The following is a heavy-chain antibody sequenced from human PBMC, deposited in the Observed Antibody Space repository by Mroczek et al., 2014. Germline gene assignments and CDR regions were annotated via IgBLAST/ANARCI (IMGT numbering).Heavy chain of an antibody. V-gene: IGHV3-30-3*01. CDR2: ISYDGSNK. J-gene: IGHJ4*02. Sequence: QVQLQQWGRAWSSLGGPSRLSCAASGFTFSSYAMHWVRQAPGKGLEWVAVISYDGSNKYYADSVKGRFTISRDNSKNTLYLQMNSLRAEDTAVYYCARDQKGDYFDYWGQGTLVTVSS. CDR1: GFTFSSYA. CDR3: ARDQKGDYFDY.